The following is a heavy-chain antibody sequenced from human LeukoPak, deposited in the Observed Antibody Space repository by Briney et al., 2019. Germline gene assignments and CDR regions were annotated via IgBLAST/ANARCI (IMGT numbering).Heavy chain of an antibody. V-gene: IGHV3-7*01. Sequence: GGSLRLSCAASGFTFSSYSMNWVRQAPGKGLEWVANIKQDGSEKYYVDSVKGRFTISRDNAKNSLYLQMNSLRAEDTAVYYCARGDDFWSGPGYYMDVWGKGTTVTVSS. CDR3: ARGDDFWSGPGYYMDV. CDR2: IKQDGSEK. J-gene: IGHJ6*03. D-gene: IGHD3-3*01. CDR1: GFTFSSYS.